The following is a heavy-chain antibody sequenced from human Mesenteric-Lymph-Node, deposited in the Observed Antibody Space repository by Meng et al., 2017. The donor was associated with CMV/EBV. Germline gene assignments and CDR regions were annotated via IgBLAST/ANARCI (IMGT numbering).Heavy chain of an antibody. V-gene: IGHV1-2*02. CDR1: GYIFTGYY. J-gene: IGHJ6*02. D-gene: IGHD2-2*01. CDR3: ARRGVPAATFYGMDV. CDR2: IDPNSGGT. Sequence: ASVKVSCKASGYIFTGYYIHWVRQAPGQGLEWMGWIDPNSGGTNYAQKFQGRVTMTRDTSINIAYMELSRLTSDDTAVYYCARRGVPAATFYGMDVWGQGTTVTVSS.